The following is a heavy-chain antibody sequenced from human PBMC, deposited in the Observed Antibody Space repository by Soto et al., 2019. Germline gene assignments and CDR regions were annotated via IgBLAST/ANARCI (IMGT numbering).Heavy chain of an antibody. J-gene: IGHJ6*03. CDR1: GGTFSSYT. Sequence: SVKVSCKASGGTFSSYTISWVRQAPGQGLEWMGRIIPILGIANYAQKFQGRVTITADKSTSTAYMELSSLRSEDTAVYYCAREEYSSSPYYYYYMDVWGKGTTVTVPS. V-gene: IGHV1-69*04. CDR2: IIPILGIA. CDR3: AREEYSSSPYYYYYMDV. D-gene: IGHD6-6*01.